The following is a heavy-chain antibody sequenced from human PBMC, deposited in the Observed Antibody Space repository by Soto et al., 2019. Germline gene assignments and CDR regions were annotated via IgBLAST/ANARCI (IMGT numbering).Heavy chain of an antibody. CDR2: IKTKTDGGTT. J-gene: IGHJ4*02. CDR1: GFTFSNAC. D-gene: IGHD5-18*01. V-gene: IGHV3-15*01. Sequence: EVQLVESGGGLVKPGGSLRLSCVASGFTFSNACMTWVRQAPGKGLEWVGHIKTKTDGGTTDYAAPVKGRCTISRDDSKNTLYLQMNSLKTEDTAVYYCTTGTWIQLWLPDYWGQGTLVTVSS. CDR3: TTGTWIQLWLPDY.